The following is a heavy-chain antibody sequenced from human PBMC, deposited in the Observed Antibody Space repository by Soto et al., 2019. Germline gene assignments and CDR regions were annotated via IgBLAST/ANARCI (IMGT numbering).Heavy chain of an antibody. CDR3: SRLGRATRPEQAFDI. Sequence: EVQLVESGGGLVKPGRSLRLSCTASGIAFGDNAMTWFRQAPGMGLEWVGFITSKAYGGTSHYAASVKGRFTISRDDSKSIAELQMNSLRTEDTAVYYCSRLGRATRPEQAFDIWGRGTMVTVSS. CDR2: ITSKAYGGTS. CDR1: GIAFGDNA. V-gene: IGHV3-49*05. D-gene: IGHD5-12*01. J-gene: IGHJ3*02.